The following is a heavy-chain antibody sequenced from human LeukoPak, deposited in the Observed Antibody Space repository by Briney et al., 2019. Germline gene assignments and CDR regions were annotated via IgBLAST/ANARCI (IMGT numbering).Heavy chain of an antibody. Sequence: PGGSLRLSCAASGFTFSSYAMHWVRQAPGKGLEWVAIISYDGSNKYYADSVKGRFTISRDNSKNTLYLQMNSLRAEDTAVYYCARVTRMVEVVPAANEPSYYYYYVDVWGKGTTVTVSS. D-gene: IGHD2-2*01. CDR2: ISYDGSNK. J-gene: IGHJ6*03. V-gene: IGHV3-30-3*01. CDR3: ARVTRMVEVVPAANEPSYYYYYVDV. CDR1: GFTFSSYA.